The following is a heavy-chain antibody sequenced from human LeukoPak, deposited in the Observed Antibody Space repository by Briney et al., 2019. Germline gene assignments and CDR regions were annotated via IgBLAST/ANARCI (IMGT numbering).Heavy chain of an antibody. V-gene: IGHV4-34*01. CDR2: INHSGST. Sequence: PSETLSLTCAVYGGSFSGYYWSWIRQPPGKGLEWIGEINHSGSTNYNPSLKSRVTISVDTSKNQFSLKLSSVTAADTAVYYCARARATTPFDYWGQGTLVTVSS. D-gene: IGHD1-26*01. CDR1: GGSFSGYY. J-gene: IGHJ4*02. CDR3: ARARATTPFDY.